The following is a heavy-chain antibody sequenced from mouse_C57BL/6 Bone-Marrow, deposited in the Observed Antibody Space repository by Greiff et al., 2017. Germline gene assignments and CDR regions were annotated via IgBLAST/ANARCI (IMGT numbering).Heavy chain of an antibody. D-gene: IGHD2-2*01. Sequence: EVKVEESGGGLVKPGGSLKLSCAASGFTFSSYAMSWVRQTPEKRLEWVATISDGGSYTYYPDNVKGRFTISRDNAKNNLYLQMSHLKSEDTAMYYCSRGGMVTTDFDYWGQGTTLTVSS. CDR3: SRGGMVTTDFDY. CDR1: GFTFSSYA. CDR2: ISDGGSYT. V-gene: IGHV5-4*03. J-gene: IGHJ2*01.